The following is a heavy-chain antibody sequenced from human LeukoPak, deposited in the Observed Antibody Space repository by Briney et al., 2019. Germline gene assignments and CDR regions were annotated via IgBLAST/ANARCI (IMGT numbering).Heavy chain of an antibody. CDR1: GYTFTGYY. CDR3: ARRPIAVAGSFVFDY. J-gene: IGHJ4*02. V-gene: IGHV1-2*02. Sequence: GASVKVSCKASGYTFTGYYMHWVRQAPGQGLERMGWINPNSGGTNYAQKFQGRVTMTRGTSISTAYMELSRLRSDDTAVYYCARRPIAVAGSFVFDYWGQGTLVTVSS. D-gene: IGHD6-19*01. CDR2: INPNSGGT.